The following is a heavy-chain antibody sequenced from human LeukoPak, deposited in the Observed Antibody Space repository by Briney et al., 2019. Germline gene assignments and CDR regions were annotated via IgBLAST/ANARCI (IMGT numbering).Heavy chain of an antibody. Sequence: GGSLRLSCAASGFTFSSYSMNWVRQAPGKGLEWVSSISTSSSYIYYADSVKGRFTISRDNAKNSLYLQMNSLRAEDTAVYYCARGGRYYGSGSYYNEVWFDPWGQGTLVTVSS. CDR3: ARGGRYYGSGSYYNEVWFDP. CDR1: GFTFSSYS. V-gene: IGHV3-21*01. J-gene: IGHJ5*02. D-gene: IGHD3-10*01. CDR2: ISTSSSYI.